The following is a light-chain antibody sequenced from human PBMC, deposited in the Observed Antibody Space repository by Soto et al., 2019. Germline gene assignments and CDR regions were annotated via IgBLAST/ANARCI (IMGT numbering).Light chain of an antibody. J-gene: IGKJ1*01. CDR1: QSVSSN. V-gene: IGKV3-15*01. CDR3: QQYNDWAPWT. Sequence: EIVMTQSPATLSVSPGERATLSCRASQSVSSNLAWYQQKPGQAPRLLIYDASTRAAGIPARFSGGGSRTEFTLTIYSLQSEDFAVYFCQQYNDWAPWTFGQGTNVEI. CDR2: DAS.